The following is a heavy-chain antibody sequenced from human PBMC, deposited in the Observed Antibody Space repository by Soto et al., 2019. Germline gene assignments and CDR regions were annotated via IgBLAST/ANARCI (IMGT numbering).Heavy chain of an antibody. CDR1: GFTVSSNY. D-gene: IGHD1-26*01. V-gene: IGHV3-53*01. CDR3: ARSPMGATYFDY. CDR2: IYSGGST. J-gene: IGHJ4*02. Sequence: EVPLVESGGGLIQPGGSLRLSCAASGFTVSSNYMSWVRQAPGKGLEWVSVIYSGGSTYYADSVKGRFTISGDNSKSTLELQMNSLRAEDTAVYYCARSPMGATYFDYWGQGTLVTVSS.